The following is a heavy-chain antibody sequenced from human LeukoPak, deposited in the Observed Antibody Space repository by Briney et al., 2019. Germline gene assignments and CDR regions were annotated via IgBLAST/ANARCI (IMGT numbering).Heavy chain of an antibody. V-gene: IGHV4-31*02. CDR1: GFTFNDYY. CDR2: IYYSGST. Sequence: LRLSCAASGFTFNDYYMSWIRQPPGKGLEWIGYIYYSGSTYYNPSLKSRVTISVDTSKNQFSLKLSSVTAADTAVYYCARDLLGCFDYWGQGTLVTVSS. J-gene: IGHJ4*02. D-gene: IGHD2-21*01. CDR3: ARDLLGCFDY.